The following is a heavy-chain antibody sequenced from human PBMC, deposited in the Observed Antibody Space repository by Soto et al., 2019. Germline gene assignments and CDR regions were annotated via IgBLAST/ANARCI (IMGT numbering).Heavy chain of an antibody. Sequence: QPQLQESGPGLVKPSETLSLTCTVSGDSISSSSDYWGWIRQPPGKGLEWIGNVYLSGSTYYNPSLKDRVTISVDTSKNQFSLKLSSVTAADTALYYCARRVAVDHYYFDYWGQGTLVTVSS. D-gene: IGHD6-19*01. CDR1: GDSISSSSDY. J-gene: IGHJ4*02. CDR3: ARRVAVDHYYFDY. V-gene: IGHV4-39*01. CDR2: VYLSGST.